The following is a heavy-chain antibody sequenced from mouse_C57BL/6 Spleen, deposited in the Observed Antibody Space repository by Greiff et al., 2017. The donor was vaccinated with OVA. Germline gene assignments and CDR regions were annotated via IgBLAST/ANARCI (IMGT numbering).Heavy chain of an antibody. J-gene: IGHJ4*01. CDR3: TTRYYGSSLYYAMDD. Sequence: VQLQQSGAELVRPGASVKLSCTASGFNIKDDYMHWVKQRPEQGLEWIGWIDPENGDTEYASKFQGQATITADTSSNTAYLQLSSLTSEDTAVYYCTTRYYGSSLYYAMDDWGQGTSVTVSS. CDR1: GFNIKDDY. V-gene: IGHV14-4*01. D-gene: IGHD1-1*01. CDR2: IDPENGDT.